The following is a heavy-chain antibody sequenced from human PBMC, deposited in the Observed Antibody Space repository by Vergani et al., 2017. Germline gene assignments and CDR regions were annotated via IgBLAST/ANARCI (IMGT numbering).Heavy chain of an antibody. V-gene: IGHV7-4-1*02. D-gene: IGHD6-19*01. CDR3: ARRESSGWYTPDY. CDR1: GYIFTSDD. J-gene: IGHJ4*02. CDR2: INTNTGNP. Sequence: QVQLVQSGAEVKKPGASVRVSCKAFGYIFTSDDIDWVRQATGQGLEWMGWINTNTGNPTYAQGFTGRFVFSLDTSVSTAYLQISSLKAEDTAVYYCARRESSGWYTPDYWGQGTLVTVSS.